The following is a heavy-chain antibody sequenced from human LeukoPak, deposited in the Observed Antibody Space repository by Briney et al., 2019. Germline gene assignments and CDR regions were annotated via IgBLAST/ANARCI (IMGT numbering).Heavy chain of an antibody. CDR1: GYTFTSYG. CDR3: ARDHRSLGYSYGYAYYYDSSGPGY. V-gene: IGHV1-18*01. Sequence: GASVKVSCKPSGYTFTSYGISWVRQAPGQGLEWIAWISAYNVNTNYAQKLQGRVTMTTDTSTSTAYMELRSLRSDDTAVYYCARDHRSLGYSYGYAYYYDSSGPGYWGQGTLVTVSS. CDR2: ISAYNVNT. D-gene: IGHD3-22*01. J-gene: IGHJ4*02.